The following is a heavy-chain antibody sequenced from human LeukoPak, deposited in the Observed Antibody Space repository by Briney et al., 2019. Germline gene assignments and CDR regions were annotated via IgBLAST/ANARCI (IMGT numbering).Heavy chain of an antibody. CDR3: AKGSKWELPMHFDY. V-gene: IGHV3-48*04. CDR2: ISGVGSTI. Sequence: TGGSLRLSCAASGFTFTSYNMNWVRQAPGKGLEWVSYISGVGSTICYADSVRGRFTISRDNAKNTLFLQMNSLRAEDTAVYFCAKGSKWELPMHFDYWGQGTLVTVSS. D-gene: IGHD1-26*01. J-gene: IGHJ4*02. CDR1: GFTFTSYN.